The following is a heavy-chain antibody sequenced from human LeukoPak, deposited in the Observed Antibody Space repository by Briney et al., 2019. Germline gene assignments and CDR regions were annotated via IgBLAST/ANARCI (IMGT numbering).Heavy chain of an antibody. CDR2: ISGSGGST. D-gene: IGHD1-1*01. Sequence: GGSLRLSCVASGFTFNSYAMSWVRQAPGKGLEWVSVISGSGGSTYYRDSVKGRFTISRDNSKNTVYLQMNSLRAEDTAVYYCAKDGTTTITFDYWGQGTLVAVSS. CDR3: AKDGTTTITFDY. V-gene: IGHV3-23*01. CDR1: GFTFNSYA. J-gene: IGHJ4*02.